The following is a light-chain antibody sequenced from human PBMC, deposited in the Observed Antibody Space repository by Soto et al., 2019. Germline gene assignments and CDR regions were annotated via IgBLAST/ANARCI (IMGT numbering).Light chain of an antibody. CDR3: VSWDDSLSGRV. J-gene: IGLJ3*02. V-gene: IGLV1-47*02. Sequence: QSALTQPPSASGTPGQRVTISCSGSGSNIGSHDVYWYQHLPGTAPTVLIYRNDQRPSGVPDRFSASMSGTSASLAISGLRSEDEADYYCVSWDDSLSGRVFGGGTQLTVL. CDR2: RND. CDR1: GSNIGSHD.